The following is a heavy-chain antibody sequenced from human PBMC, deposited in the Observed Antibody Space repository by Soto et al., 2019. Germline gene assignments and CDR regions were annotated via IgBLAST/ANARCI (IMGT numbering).Heavy chain of an antibody. Sequence: KQSQTLSLTCAISGDSVSSNSAAWNWIRQSPSRGLEWLGRTYYRSKWYNDYAVSVKSRITINPDTSKNQFSLQLNSVTPEDTAVYYCASEAPSVVPAAMGHLGYWGQGTLVTVSS. CDR1: GDSVSSNSAA. J-gene: IGHJ4*02. V-gene: IGHV6-1*01. D-gene: IGHD2-2*01. CDR2: TYYRSKWYN. CDR3: ASEAPSVVPAAMGHLGY.